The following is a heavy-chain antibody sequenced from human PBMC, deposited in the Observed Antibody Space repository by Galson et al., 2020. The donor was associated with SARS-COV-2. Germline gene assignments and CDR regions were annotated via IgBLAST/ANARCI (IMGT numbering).Heavy chain of an antibody. J-gene: IGHJ6*02. V-gene: IGHV3-11*01. CDR1: GFTFSDSY. CDR3: ASLYSSGWYLGGYYYGMDV. CDR2: ISSSGSTI. Sequence: PGGSLRLSCAASGFTFSDSYMSWIRQAPGKGLEWVSYISSSGSTIYYADSVKGRFTIPSDNAKNSLYLQMNSLRAEDTAVYYCASLYSSGWYLGGYYYGMDVWGQGNTVTGSS. D-gene: IGHD6-19*01.